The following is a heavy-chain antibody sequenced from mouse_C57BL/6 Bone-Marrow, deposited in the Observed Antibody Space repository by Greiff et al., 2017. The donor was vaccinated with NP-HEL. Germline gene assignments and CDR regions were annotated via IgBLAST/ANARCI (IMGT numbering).Heavy chain of an antibody. V-gene: IGHV7-1*01. D-gene: IGHD1-1*01. J-gene: IGHJ3*01. CDR2: SRNKANDYTT. CDR1: GFTFSDFY. Sequence: DVHLVESGGGLVQSGRSLRLSCATSGFTFSDFYMEWVRQAPGKGLEWIAASRNKANDYTTEYSASVKGRFIVSRDTSQSILYLQMNALRAEDTAIYYCARDDYGSPFAYWGQGTLVTVSA. CDR3: ARDDYGSPFAY.